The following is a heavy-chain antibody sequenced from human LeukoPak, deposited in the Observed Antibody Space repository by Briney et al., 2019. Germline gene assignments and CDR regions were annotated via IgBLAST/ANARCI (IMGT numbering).Heavy chain of an antibody. D-gene: IGHD6-6*01. CDR3: ARAAPGPFDY. V-gene: IGHV1-2*02. J-gene: IGHJ4*02. Sequence: ASVKVSCKASGYTFTGNYMHWVRQAPGQGLEWMGWINPNSGATTYAQKFQGRVTMTRDTSISIAYLELSSLRSDDTAVYYCARAAPGPFDYWGQGTLVTVSS. CDR2: INPNSGAT. CDR1: GYTFTGNY.